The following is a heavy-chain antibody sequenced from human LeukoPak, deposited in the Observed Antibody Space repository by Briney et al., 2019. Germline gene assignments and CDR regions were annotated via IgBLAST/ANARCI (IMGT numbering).Heavy chain of an antibody. Sequence: PGGSLRLSCAASGFTFSSYAMSWVHQAPGKGLEWVSTISGSGGSTYYADSVKGRFTISRDNSKNTLYLQMSSLRAEDTAVYYCAKHSAQRSVDIVATMGVWGQGTLVTVSS. CDR3: AKHSAQRSVDIVATMGV. CDR1: GFTFSSYA. CDR2: ISGSGGST. D-gene: IGHD5-12*01. V-gene: IGHV3-23*01. J-gene: IGHJ4*02.